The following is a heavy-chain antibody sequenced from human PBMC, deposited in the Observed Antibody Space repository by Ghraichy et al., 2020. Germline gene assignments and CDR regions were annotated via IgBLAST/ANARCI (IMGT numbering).Heavy chain of an antibody. D-gene: IGHD5-18*01. CDR2: TDSTSSYI. V-gene: IGHV3-21*01. Sequence: GGSLRLSCAASGFSFSTYSMNWVRQPPGKGLEWLSSTDSTSSYIFYADSVKGRFTISRDNAKNSLYLQMNSLTAEDTAVYYCARGLDTHMAVGMDDWGQGTTVTVSS. CDR1: GFSFSTYS. CDR3: ARGLDTHMAVGMDD. J-gene: IGHJ6*02.